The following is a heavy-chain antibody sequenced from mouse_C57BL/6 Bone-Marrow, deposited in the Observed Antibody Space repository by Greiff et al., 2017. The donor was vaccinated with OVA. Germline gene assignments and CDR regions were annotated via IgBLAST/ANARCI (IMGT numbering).Heavy chain of an antibody. J-gene: IGHJ3*01. D-gene: IGHD2-14*01. CDR2: ILPGSGST. CDR3: ARENYYRDRFAY. Sequence: QVQLKQSGAELMKPGASVKLSCKATGYTFTGYWIEWVKQRPGHGLEWIGEILPGSGSTNYNEKFKGKATFTADTSSNTDYMQLSSLTTEDSAIYYCARENYYRDRFAYWGQGTLVTVSA. V-gene: IGHV1-9*01. CDR1: GYTFTGYW.